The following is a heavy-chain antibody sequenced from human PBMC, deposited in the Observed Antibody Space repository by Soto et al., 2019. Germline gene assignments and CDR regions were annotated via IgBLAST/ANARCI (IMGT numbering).Heavy chain of an antibody. D-gene: IGHD4-17*01. CDR1: GFTFSRHA. CDR2: ISQSDDTT. J-gene: IGHJ4*02. CDR3: AKGYGDSDS. V-gene: IGHV3-23*01. Sequence: PGGSLRLSCATSGFTFSRHAMTWVRQAPGRGLEWVSSISQSDDTTYYAASVKGRFTISRDISKSTLYLQMSGLRAEDTAVYYCAKGYGDSDSWGQGTPVTVSS.